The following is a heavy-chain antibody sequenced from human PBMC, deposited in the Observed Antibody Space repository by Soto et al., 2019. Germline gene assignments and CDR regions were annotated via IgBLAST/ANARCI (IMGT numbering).Heavy chain of an antibody. CDR2: IYYSGST. V-gene: IGHV4-59*01. Sequence: SETLSLTCTVSGGSISSYCWSWIRQPPGKGLEWIGYIYYSGSTNYNPSLKSRVTISVDTSKNQFSLKLSSVTAADTAVYYCARDSGDFWSGYHYGMDVWGQGTTVTVSS. D-gene: IGHD3-3*01. CDR1: GGSISSYC. J-gene: IGHJ6*02. CDR3: ARDSGDFWSGYHYGMDV.